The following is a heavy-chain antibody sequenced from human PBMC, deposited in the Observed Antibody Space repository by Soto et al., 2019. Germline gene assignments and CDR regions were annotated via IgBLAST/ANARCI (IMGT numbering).Heavy chain of an antibody. D-gene: IGHD2-15*01. Sequence: GGSLRLSCAASGFTFSNAWMSWVRQAPGKGLEWVGRIKSKTDGGTTDYAAPVKGRFTISRDDSKNTLYLQMNSLKTEDTAVYYCTTGEIVVVVAATHYYYYYMDVWGKGTTVTVSS. V-gene: IGHV3-15*01. CDR2: IKSKTDGGTT. CDR1: GFTFSNAW. J-gene: IGHJ6*03. CDR3: TTGEIVVVVAATHYYYYYMDV.